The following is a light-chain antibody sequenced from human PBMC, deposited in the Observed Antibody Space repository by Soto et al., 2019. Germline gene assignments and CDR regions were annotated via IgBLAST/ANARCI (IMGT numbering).Light chain of an antibody. CDR2: RDT. V-gene: IGLV3-25*03. CDR1: ALPKQY. Sequence: SYELTQPPSMSVSPGQTARITCSGDALPKQYTYWYQQKAGQAPILLIYRDTERPSGIPERFSASNSGTTVTLTISGVQAEDEADYYCQSADDSATIFGGGTKLTVL. J-gene: IGLJ2*01. CDR3: QSADDSATI.